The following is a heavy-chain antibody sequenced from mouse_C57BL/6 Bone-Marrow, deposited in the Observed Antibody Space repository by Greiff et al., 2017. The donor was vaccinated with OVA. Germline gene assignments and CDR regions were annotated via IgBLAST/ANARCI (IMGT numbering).Heavy chain of an antibody. CDR2: IYPRSGNT. D-gene: IGHD4-1*01. Sequence: QVQLQQSGAELARPGASVKLSCKASGYTFTSYGISWVKQRTGKGLEWIGEIYPRSGNTYYNEKFKGKATLTADKTSSPAYMELRSLTSDDSAVYFCARRTGSWFAYWGQGTLVTVSA. V-gene: IGHV1-81*01. CDR3: ARRTGSWFAY. CDR1: GYTFTSYG. J-gene: IGHJ3*01.